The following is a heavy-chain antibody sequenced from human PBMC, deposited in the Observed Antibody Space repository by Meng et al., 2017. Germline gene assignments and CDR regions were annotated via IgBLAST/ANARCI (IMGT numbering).Heavy chain of an antibody. CDR1: GGSFSGYY. CDR3: ARGRWNYYVY. V-gene: IGHV4-34*01. J-gene: IGHJ4*02. D-gene: IGHD1-1*01. CDR2: INHSGST. Sequence: SETLSLTCAVYGGSFSGYYWSWIRQPPGKGLEWIGEINHSGSTNYNPSLKSRVTISVDTSKNQFSLKLSSVTAADTAVYHCARGRWNYYVYWGQGTLVTVSS.